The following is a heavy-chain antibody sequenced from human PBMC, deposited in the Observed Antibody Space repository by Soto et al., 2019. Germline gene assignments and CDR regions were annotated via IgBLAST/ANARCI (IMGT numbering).Heavy chain of an antibody. D-gene: IGHD4-17*01. CDR3: ARVSGDYVSPRHWYFDL. CDR2: SYHSGST. J-gene: IGHJ2*01. CDR1: SGSISSSYW. V-gene: IGHV4-4*02. Sequence: QVQLQESGPGLVKPSGTLSLTCAVSSGSISSSYWWSWVRQPPGKGLEWIGESYHSGSTNYNPSLKRRVTLSADKSKHPFSLKLRPVTAADTAVYYRARVSGDYVSPRHWYFDLWGRGTLVTVSS.